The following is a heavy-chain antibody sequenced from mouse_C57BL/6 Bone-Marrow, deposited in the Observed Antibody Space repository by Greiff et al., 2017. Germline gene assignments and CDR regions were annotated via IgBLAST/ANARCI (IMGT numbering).Heavy chain of an antibody. CDR1: GYTFTSYW. V-gene: IGHV1-61*01. D-gene: IGHD1-1*01. J-gene: IGHJ2*01. Sequence: QVQLQQPGAELVRPGSSVKLSCKASGYTFTSYWMDWVKQRPGQGLEWIGNIYPSDSETHYNQKFKDKATLTVDKSSSTAYMQLSSLTSEDSAVYCCAREILRSPCDYWGQGTTLTVSS. CDR3: AREILRSPCDY. CDR2: IYPSDSET.